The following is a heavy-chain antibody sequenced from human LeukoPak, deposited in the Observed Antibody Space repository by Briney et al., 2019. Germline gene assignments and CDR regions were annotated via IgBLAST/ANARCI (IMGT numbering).Heavy chain of an antibody. V-gene: IGHV3-33*01. Sequence: GGSLRLSCGASGFTFSRDAMHWVRQAPGKGLEGVAVIWYDGSNKYYADSVKGRFTISRDNSKNTLYLQMNSLRAEDTAVYYCARASSGWGYFDYWGQGTLVTVSS. CDR1: GFTFSRDA. D-gene: IGHD6-19*01. CDR2: IWYDGSNK. CDR3: ARASSGWGYFDY. J-gene: IGHJ4*02.